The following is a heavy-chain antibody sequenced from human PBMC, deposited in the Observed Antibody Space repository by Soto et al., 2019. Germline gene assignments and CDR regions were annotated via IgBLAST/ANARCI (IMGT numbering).Heavy chain of an antibody. Sequence: ITLKESGPTLVKTTQTITLTCTFSGFSLSTSGLGVGWIRQPPGKAMEWLELIYWNDDKRYSTNLKSRLTIIKDTSKNQVGITINKSDTVDTTTYYCAHRRGIIGYCSDGSCPNVGDYFDYWGQGTLVTVSS. V-gene: IGHV2-5*01. CDR3: AHRRGIIGYCSDGSCPNVGDYFDY. CDR2: IYWNDDK. CDR1: GFSLSTSGLG. D-gene: IGHD2-15*01. J-gene: IGHJ4*02.